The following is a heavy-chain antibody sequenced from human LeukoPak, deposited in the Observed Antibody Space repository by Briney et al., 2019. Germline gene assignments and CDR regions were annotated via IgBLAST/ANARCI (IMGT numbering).Heavy chain of an antibody. V-gene: IGHV4-34*01. J-gene: IGHJ4*02. D-gene: IGHD1/OR15-1a*01. CDR1: GGSFSGYY. Sequence: PSETLSLTCAVYGGSFSGYYWSWIRQPPGKGLEWIGEINHSGSTNQNPSLKSRVTISVDTSKNQFSLKLSSVTAADTAVYYCAKIGNNFDYWGQGTLVTVSS. CDR3: AKIGNNFDY. CDR2: INHSGST.